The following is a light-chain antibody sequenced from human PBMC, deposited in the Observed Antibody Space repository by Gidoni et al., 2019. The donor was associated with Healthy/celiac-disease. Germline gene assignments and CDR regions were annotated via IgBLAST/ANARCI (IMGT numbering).Light chain of an antibody. J-gene: IGKJ1*01. CDR2: KAS. CDR3: QQYNSYSWT. CDR1: QSISSW. V-gene: IGKV1-5*03. Sequence: DIPMTQSPSTLSASVGDRVTINCRASQSISSWLAWYQQKPGKAPKLLIYKASSLESGVPSRFSGSGSGTEFTLTISSLQPDDFATYYCQQYNSYSWTFGQGTRVEIK.